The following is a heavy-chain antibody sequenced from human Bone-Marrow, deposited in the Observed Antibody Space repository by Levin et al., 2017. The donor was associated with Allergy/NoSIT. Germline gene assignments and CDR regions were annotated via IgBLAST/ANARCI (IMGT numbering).Heavy chain of an antibody. CDR1: GFTFSSYS. D-gene: IGHD2-8*01. CDR2: ISSSSSTI. J-gene: IGHJ6*02. V-gene: IGHV3-48*01. CDR3: ARDTLSIVLMVYAIPPGDYYGMDG. Sequence: GGSLRLSCAASGFTFSSYSMNWVRQAPGKGLEWVSYISSSSSTIYYADSVKGRFTISRDNAKNSLYLQMNSLRAEDTAVYYCARDTLSIVLMVYAIPPGDYYGMDGWGQGTTVTVSS.